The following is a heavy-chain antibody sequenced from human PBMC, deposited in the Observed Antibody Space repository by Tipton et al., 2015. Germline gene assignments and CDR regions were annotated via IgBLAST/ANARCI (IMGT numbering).Heavy chain of an antibody. CDR2: ISYSGST. J-gene: IGHJ4*02. CDR1: GGSFSGYY. D-gene: IGHD2-15*01. V-gene: IGHV4-59*01. CDR3: ARERFCGGGGCFGIIDY. Sequence: GLVKPSETLSLTCAVYGGSFSGYYWSWIRQSPGKGLEWIGQISYSGSTNYNPSLKSRVTISVDASKNQFSLRVTSVTAADAAVYYCARERFCGGGGCFGIIDYWGQGTLVTVSS.